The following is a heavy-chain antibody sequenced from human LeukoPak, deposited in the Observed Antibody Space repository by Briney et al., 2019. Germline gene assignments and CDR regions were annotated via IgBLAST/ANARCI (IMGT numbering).Heavy chain of an antibody. Sequence: ASVKVSCKASGYTFISYYMHWVRQAPGQGPEWMGIINPSGGSTSYAQKFQGRVTMTRDTSTSTVYMELSSLRSEDTAVYYCARSIAVAGTFDYWGQGTLVTVSS. J-gene: IGHJ4*02. CDR3: ARSIAVAGTFDY. CDR2: INPSGGST. D-gene: IGHD6-19*01. V-gene: IGHV1-46*01. CDR1: GYTFISYY.